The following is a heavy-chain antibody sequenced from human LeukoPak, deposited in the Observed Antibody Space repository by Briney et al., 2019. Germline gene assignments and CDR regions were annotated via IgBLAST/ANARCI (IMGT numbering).Heavy chain of an antibody. CDR3: ARMITFGGEDY. Sequence: SETLSLTCAVYGGSFSGYYWSWIRQPPGKGLEWIGSIYHSGSTYYNPSLKSRVTISVDTSKNQFSLKLSSVTAADTAVYYCARMITFGGEDYWGQGTLVTVSS. V-gene: IGHV4-34*01. CDR1: GGSFSGYY. J-gene: IGHJ4*02. CDR2: IYHSGST. D-gene: IGHD3-16*01.